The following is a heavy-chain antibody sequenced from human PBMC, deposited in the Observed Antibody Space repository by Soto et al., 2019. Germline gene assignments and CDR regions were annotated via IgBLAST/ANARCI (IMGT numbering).Heavy chain of an antibody. D-gene: IGHD3-22*01. V-gene: IGHV4-59*08. J-gene: IGHJ4*02. CDR1: GDSVSGNY. CDR3: ARYKRMIADF. Sequence: QVQLQESGPGLVKPSETLSLTCTVSGDSVSGNYWSWIRQPPGKQLEWIGYMYYSGGANYNPSLKSRVTMSVDTSMNEFSLTLSSATAADTAMYYGARYKRMIADFWGQGILVTVSS. CDR2: MYYSGGA.